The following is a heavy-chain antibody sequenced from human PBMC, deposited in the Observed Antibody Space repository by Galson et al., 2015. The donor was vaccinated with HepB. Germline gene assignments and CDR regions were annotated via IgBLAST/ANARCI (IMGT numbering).Heavy chain of an antibody. CDR1: GFTFNTHY. Sequence: QSGAEVKKPGESLKISCKCSGFTFNTHYVAWVRQTPGKGLEWMGIIYAGDSDTTYNPSFQGQVTISVDESITTAYLQWNSVRASDTGIYYCARQGCSSTSCFVGTFDIWGQGTMITVSS. J-gene: IGHJ3*02. CDR2: IYAGDSDT. CDR3: ARQGCSSTSCFVGTFDI. D-gene: IGHD2-2*01. V-gene: IGHV5-51*01.